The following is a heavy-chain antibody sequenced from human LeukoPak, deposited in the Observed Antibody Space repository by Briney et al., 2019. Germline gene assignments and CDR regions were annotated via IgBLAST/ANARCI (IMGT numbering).Heavy chain of an antibody. CDR2: IYYSGST. J-gene: IGHJ4*02. Sequence: SETLSLTCTVSGGSISSYYWSWIRQPPGKGLEWIGYIYYSGSTNYNPSLKSRVTIPVDTSKNQFSLKLSSVTAADTAVYYCARKGRRNFDYWGQGTLVTVSS. D-gene: IGHD1-14*01. CDR3: ARKGRRNFDY. V-gene: IGHV4-59*01. CDR1: GGSISSYY.